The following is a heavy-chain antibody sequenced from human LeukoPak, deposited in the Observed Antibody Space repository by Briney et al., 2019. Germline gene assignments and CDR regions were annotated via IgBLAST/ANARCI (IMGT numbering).Heavy chain of an antibody. J-gene: IGHJ4*02. Sequence: GGSLRLSCAASGFTFDDYAMHWVRQAPGKGLEWVSGISWNSGSIGYADSVKGRFTISRDNAKNSLYLQMNSLRAEDTAVYYCARAGHGLFDYWGQGTLVTVSS. CDR1: GFTFDDYA. CDR2: ISWNSGSI. V-gene: IGHV3-9*01. CDR3: ARAGHGLFDY.